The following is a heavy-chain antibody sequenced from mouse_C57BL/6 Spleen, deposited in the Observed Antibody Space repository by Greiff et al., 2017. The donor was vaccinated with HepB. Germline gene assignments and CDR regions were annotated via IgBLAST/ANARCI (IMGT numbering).Heavy chain of an antibody. CDR2: IYPGDGDT. J-gene: IGHJ1*03. Sequence: VQLQQSGPELVKPGASVKISCKASGYAFSSSWMNWVKQRPGKGLEWIGRIYPGDGDTNYNGKFKGKATLTADKSSSTAYMQLSSLTSEDSAVYFCARWGSCWYFDDWGTGTTVTVAS. D-gene: IGHD6-1*01. CDR3: ARWGSCWYFDD. CDR1: GYAFSSSW. V-gene: IGHV1-82*01.